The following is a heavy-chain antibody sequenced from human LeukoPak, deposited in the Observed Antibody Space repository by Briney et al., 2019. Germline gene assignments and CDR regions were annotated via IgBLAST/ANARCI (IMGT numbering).Heavy chain of an antibody. CDR1: GGSISSSSYY. D-gene: IGHD1-26*01. V-gene: IGHV4-39*01. CDR2: IYYSGST. Sequence: SETLSLTCTVSGGSISSSSYYWGWFRQPPGKGLGWIGSIYYSGSTYYNPSLKSRVTISVDTSKNQFSLKLSSVTAADTAVYYCASLHSGSWQIDYWGQGTLVTVSS. CDR3: ASLHSGSWQIDY. J-gene: IGHJ4*02.